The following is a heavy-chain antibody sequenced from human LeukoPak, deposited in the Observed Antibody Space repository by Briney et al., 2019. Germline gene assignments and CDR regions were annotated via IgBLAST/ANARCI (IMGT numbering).Heavy chain of an antibody. CDR1: GYSFPNYW. J-gene: IGHJ4*02. Sequence: GESLAISCKGSGYSFPNYWIGWVRQMPGKGLEWMGNIYPADSDTRYSLSFQGQVTISVDKSTSTAHLQWSSLKASDTATYYCARRKGDGYNSPFDYWGQGTLVTVSS. CDR3: ARRKGDGYNSPFDY. D-gene: IGHD5-24*01. V-gene: IGHV5-51*01. CDR2: IYPADSDT.